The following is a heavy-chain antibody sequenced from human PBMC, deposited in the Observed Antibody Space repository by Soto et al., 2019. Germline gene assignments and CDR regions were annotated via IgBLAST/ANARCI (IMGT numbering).Heavy chain of an antibody. CDR2: FNKEGSDT. CDR1: GFTFSSYW. Sequence: DVQLVESGGGSVQPGGSLRLSCAASGFTFSSYWMHWVRQAPGKGLVWVSRFNKEGSDTDYADFVKGRFTISRDNAKNTLILQMSSLRVEDTAVYYCVGTGSASYWGQGTLVTVSP. V-gene: IGHV3-74*01. CDR3: VGTGSASY. D-gene: IGHD2-8*02. J-gene: IGHJ4*02.